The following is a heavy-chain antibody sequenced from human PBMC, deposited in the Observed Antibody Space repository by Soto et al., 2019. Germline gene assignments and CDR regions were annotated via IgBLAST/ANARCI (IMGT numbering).Heavy chain of an antibody. D-gene: IGHD1-7*01. CDR2: IYYSGST. Sequence: SETLSLTCTVSGGSISSSSYYWGWIRQPPGKGLEWIGSIYYSGSTYYNPSLKSRVTISVDTSKNQFSLKLSSVTAADTAVYYCARHLSNWNYVYYFDYWGQGTLVTVSS. CDR1: GGSISSSSYY. V-gene: IGHV4-39*01. J-gene: IGHJ4*02. CDR3: ARHLSNWNYVYYFDY.